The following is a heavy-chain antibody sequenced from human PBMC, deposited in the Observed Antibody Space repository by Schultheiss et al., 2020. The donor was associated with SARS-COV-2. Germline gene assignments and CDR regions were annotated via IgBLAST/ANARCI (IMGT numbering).Heavy chain of an antibody. CDR2: ISYDGSNK. CDR1: GFTFSSYW. J-gene: IGHJ4*02. V-gene: IGHV3-30-3*01. CDR3: ARDRRASTYYYGSGIPFDY. Sequence: GGSLRLSCAASGFTFSSYWMSWVRQAPGKGLEWVAVISYDGSNKYYADSVKGRFTISRDNSKNTLYLQMNSLRAEDTAVYYCARDRRASTYYYGSGIPFDYWGQGTLVTVSS. D-gene: IGHD3-10*01.